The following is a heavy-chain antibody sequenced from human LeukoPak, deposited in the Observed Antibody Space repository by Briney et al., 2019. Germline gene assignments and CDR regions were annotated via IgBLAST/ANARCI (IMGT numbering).Heavy chain of an antibody. CDR1: GGSISSYY. CDR2: IYYSGRT. CDR3: ASSDYLSRTFDY. V-gene: IGHV4-59*01. Sequence: SETLSLTCTVSGGSISSYYWSWIRQPPGKGLEWIGYIYYSGRTNYSPSLKSRVTISVDTSKNQFSLKLSSVTAADTAVYYCASSDYLSRTFDYWGQGTLVTVSS. D-gene: IGHD3-22*01. J-gene: IGHJ4*02.